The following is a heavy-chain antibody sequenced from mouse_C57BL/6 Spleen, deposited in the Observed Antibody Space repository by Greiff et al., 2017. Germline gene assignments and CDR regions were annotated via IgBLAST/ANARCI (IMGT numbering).Heavy chain of an antibody. D-gene: IGHD1-1*01. CDR1: GYSITSGYY. J-gene: IGHJ3*01. CDR2: ISYDGSN. V-gene: IGHV3-6*01. CDR3: ARDPHYYGSSPWFAY. Sequence: EVQLQESGPGLVKPSQSLSLTCSVTGYSITSGYYWNWIRQFPGNKLEWMGYISYDGSNNYNPSLKNRISITRDTSKNQFFLKLNSVTTEDTATYYCARDPHYYGSSPWFAYWGQGTLVTVSA.